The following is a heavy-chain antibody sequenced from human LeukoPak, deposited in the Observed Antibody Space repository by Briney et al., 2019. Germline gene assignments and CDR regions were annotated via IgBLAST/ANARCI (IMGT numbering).Heavy chain of an antibody. Sequence: ASVKVSCKASGGTFSSYAISWVRQAPGQGPEWMGGIIPIFGTANYAQKFQGRVTITTDESTSTAYMELSSLRSEDTAVYYCARDKTPEHPDYGDAFDIWGQGTMVTVSS. CDR2: IIPIFGTA. CDR3: ARDKTPEHPDYGDAFDI. V-gene: IGHV1-69*05. J-gene: IGHJ3*02. CDR1: GGTFSSYA. D-gene: IGHD4-17*01.